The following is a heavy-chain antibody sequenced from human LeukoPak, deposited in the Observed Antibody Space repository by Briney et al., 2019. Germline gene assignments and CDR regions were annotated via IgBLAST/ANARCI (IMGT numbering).Heavy chain of an antibody. CDR2: IGSAGDT. CDR3: ARALPFYGFDY. CDR1: GFIFSNYE. V-gene: IGHV3-13*04. J-gene: IGHJ4*02. Sequence: GGSLRLSCAASGFIFSNYEMHWVRQAAGKGVEWVSGIGSAGDTDYPRSVKVRFTISREHANNSFYLQINSLRAGDTAVYYCARALPFYGFDYWVQATLVTVSS. D-gene: IGHD3-16*01.